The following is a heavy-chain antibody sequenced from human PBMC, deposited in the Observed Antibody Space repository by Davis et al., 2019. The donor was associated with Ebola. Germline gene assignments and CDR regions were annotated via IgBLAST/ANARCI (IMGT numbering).Heavy chain of an antibody. CDR3: ARSSTKTSDYGDYLLRAFDI. D-gene: IGHD4-17*01. Sequence: GESLKISCAASGFTFSSYSMNWVRQAPGKGLEWVSSISSSSSYIYYADSVKGRFTISRDNAKNSLYLQMNSLRAEDTAVYYCARSSTKTSDYGDYLLRAFDIWGQGTMVTVSS. CDR2: ISSSSSYI. CDR1: GFTFSSYS. J-gene: IGHJ3*02. V-gene: IGHV3-21*01.